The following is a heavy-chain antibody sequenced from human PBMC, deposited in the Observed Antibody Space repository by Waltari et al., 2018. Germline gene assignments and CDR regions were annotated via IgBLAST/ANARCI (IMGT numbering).Heavy chain of an antibody. Sequence: QLHLQESGPGLVKPSETLSLACSVSGDSIRSTSSYWGWTRQPPGKGLEWIGSFVYNANTYYNPSLKSRVSISVDTSKNHFSLQLMSVTAADTAIYYCARPGRVGGGSLMALDYWGQGTLVTVSS. J-gene: IGHJ4*02. CDR1: GDSIRSTSSY. D-gene: IGHD2-15*01. CDR2: FVYNANT. CDR3: ARPGRVGGGSLMALDY. V-gene: IGHV4-39*02.